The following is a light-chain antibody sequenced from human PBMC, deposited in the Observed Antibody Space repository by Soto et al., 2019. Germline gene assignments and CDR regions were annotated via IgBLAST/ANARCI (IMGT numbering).Light chain of an antibody. CDR2: DDN. V-gene: IGLV1-51*01. CDR1: SSNIGGNS. CDR3: GSWDSSLSAHV. J-gene: IGLJ1*01. Sequence: QSVLTQPPSVSAAPGQKVIISCSGSSSNIGGNSVSWYQQLPGTAPKLLIYDDNKRPSGIPDRFSGSKSGTSATLGITGFQTGDEADYYCGSWDSSLSAHVFGTGTKVTVL.